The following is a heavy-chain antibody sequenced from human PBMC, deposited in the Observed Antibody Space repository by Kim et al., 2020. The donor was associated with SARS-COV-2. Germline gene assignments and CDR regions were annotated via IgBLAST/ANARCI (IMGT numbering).Heavy chain of an antibody. J-gene: IGHJ6*02. V-gene: IGHV3-33*01. D-gene: IGHD3-9*01. CDR3: AREFVSDILTGYRNGMDV. CDR1: GFTFSSYG. Sequence: GGSLRLSCAASGFTFSSYGMHWVRQAPGKGLEWVAVIWYDGSNKYYADSVKGRFTISRDNSKNTLYLQMNSLRAEDTAVYYCAREFVSDILTGYRNGMDVWGQGTTVTVSS. CDR2: IWYDGSNK.